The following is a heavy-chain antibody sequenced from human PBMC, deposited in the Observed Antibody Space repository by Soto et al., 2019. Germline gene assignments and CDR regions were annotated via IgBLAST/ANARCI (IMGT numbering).Heavy chain of an antibody. Sequence: SETLSLTCAVSGGSISSGGYSWSWIRQPPGKGLEWIGYMYHSGSTYYNPSLKSRVTISVDTSKNQFSLKLSSVTAADTAVYYCASGRATENYWGQGTLVTFSS. V-gene: IGHV4-30-2*01. CDR1: GGSISSGGYS. J-gene: IGHJ4*02. CDR2: MYHSGST. CDR3: ASGRATENY.